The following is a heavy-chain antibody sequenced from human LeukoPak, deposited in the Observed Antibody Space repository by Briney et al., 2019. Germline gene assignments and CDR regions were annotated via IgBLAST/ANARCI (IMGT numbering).Heavy chain of an antibody. D-gene: IGHD2-15*01. Sequence: KPSETLSLTCTVSGASIRSNYWSWIRQPPGKGLEWIGYIYYSGSTNYNPSLKSRVTISVDTSKNQFSLKLSSATAADTAVYYCARESGYGFHYWGQGTLVTVSS. J-gene: IGHJ4*02. CDR1: GASIRSNY. V-gene: IGHV4-59*01. CDR2: IYYSGST. CDR3: ARESGYGFHY.